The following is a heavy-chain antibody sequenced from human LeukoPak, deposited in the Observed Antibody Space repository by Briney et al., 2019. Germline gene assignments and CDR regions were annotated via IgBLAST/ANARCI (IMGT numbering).Heavy chain of an antibody. J-gene: IGHJ4*02. D-gene: IGHD6-19*01. Sequence: SETLSLTCTVSGGSIGSYYWSWIRQPPGKGLEWIGNIYYSGSTNYNPSLKSRVTISVDTSKNQFSLKLTSVTAADTAVYYCARGRRTTVAVAGPLGDWGQGTLVTVSS. V-gene: IGHV4-59*01. CDR3: ARGRRTTVAVAGPLGD. CDR1: GGSIGSYY. CDR2: IYYSGST.